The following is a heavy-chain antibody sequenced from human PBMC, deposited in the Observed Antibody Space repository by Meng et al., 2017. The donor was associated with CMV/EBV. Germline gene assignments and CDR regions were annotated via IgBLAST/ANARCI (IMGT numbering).Heavy chain of an antibody. Sequence: SQTLSLTCAVYGGSFSGYYWSWIRQPPGKGLEWIGEINHSGSINYNPSLKSRVTISVDTSKNQFSLKLSSVTAADTAVYYCARGGNPVDYWGQGTLVTVSS. CDR2: INHSGSI. D-gene: IGHD1-14*01. CDR1: GGSFSGYY. CDR3: ARGGNPVDY. J-gene: IGHJ4*02. V-gene: IGHV4-34*01.